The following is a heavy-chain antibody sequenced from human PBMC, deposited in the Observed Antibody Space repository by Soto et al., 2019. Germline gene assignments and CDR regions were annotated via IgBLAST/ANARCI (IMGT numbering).Heavy chain of an antibody. CDR2: IYPGDSDT. CDR3: ARQPSNYEYKNYYYYMDV. D-gene: IGHD4-4*01. CDR1: GYSFTSYW. J-gene: IGHJ6*03. V-gene: IGHV5-51*01. Sequence: GESLKISCKGSGYSFTSYWIGWVRQMPGKGLEWMGIIYPGDSDTRYSPSFQGQVTISADKSISTAYLQWSSLKASDTAMYFCARQPSNYEYKNYYYYMDVWGKGTTVTVSS.